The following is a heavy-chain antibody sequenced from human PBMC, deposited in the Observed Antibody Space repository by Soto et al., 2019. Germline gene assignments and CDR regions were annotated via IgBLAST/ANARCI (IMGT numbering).Heavy chain of an antibody. CDR2: IIPIFGTA. CDR3: ARGVVYYDSSGNDLFNT. D-gene: IGHD3-22*01. J-gene: IGHJ3*02. CDR1: DGTFSSYA. V-gene: IGHV1-69*06. Sequence: SVKVSCKSSDGTFSSYAIIWVRQAPVQVLELMGGIIPIFGTANYVQKFRGRARIPADKPTTTASRERRSLRFEDTAVFYCARGVVYYDSSGNDLFNTWGKGKMV.